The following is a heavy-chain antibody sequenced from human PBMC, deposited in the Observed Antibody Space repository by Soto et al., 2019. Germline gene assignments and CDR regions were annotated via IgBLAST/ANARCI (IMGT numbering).Heavy chain of an antibody. CDR3: AREGIVVVPAAIPEYYYYGMDV. V-gene: IGHV1-18*01. CDR1: GYTFTSYG. D-gene: IGHD2-2*01. CDR2: ISAYNGNT. J-gene: IGHJ6*02. Sequence: QVQLVQSGAEVKKPGASVKVSCKASGYTFTSYGISWVRQAPGQGLEWMGWISAYNGNTNYAQKLQGRGTMTTDTSTSTAYMELRSLRSDDTAVYYCAREGIVVVPAAIPEYYYYGMDVWGQGTTVTVSS.